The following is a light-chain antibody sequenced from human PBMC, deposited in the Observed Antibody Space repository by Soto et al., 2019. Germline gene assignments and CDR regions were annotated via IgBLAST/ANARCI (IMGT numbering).Light chain of an antibody. CDR3: QKRHMWPIK. V-gene: IGKV3-15*01. CDR1: QSVSSN. Sequence: EIVMTHSPCTLSVSPGERATLSFRASQSVSSNLAWYQQKPGQAPRLLIYGASTRATGIPARFSGSGSGTDFTLTISSLEPEDSAVYYCQKRHMWPIKFGQGTRLEIK. CDR2: GAS. J-gene: IGKJ5*01.